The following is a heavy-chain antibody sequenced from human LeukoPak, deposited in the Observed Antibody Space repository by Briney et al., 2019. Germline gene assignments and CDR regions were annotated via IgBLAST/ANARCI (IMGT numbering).Heavy chain of an antibody. Sequence: PSETLSLTCAVYGGSFSGYYWSWIRQPPGKGLEWIGEINHSGSTNYNPSLKSRVTISVDTSKNQFSLKLSSVTAADTAVYYCARTSTVTPPSHDYWGQGTLVTVSS. D-gene: IGHD4-17*01. J-gene: IGHJ4*02. V-gene: IGHV4-34*01. CDR2: INHSGST. CDR1: GGSFSGYY. CDR3: ARTSTVTPPSHDY.